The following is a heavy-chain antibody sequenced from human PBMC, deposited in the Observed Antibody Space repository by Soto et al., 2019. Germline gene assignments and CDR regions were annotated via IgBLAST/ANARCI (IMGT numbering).Heavy chain of an antibody. CDR2: RKEDGSES. Sequence: EVQVVESGGGLVQSGGSLRLSCAASGLTFRNYWMTWVRQAPGKGLEWVANRKEDGSESYYVDFVKGRFTISRDNAKNSVDLQMTSLRDEDTAVYYCAKAAVAGSYSDYWGQGTLVTVSS. V-gene: IGHV3-7*01. CDR1: GLTFRNYW. J-gene: IGHJ4*02. CDR3: AKAAVAGSYSDY. D-gene: IGHD6-19*01.